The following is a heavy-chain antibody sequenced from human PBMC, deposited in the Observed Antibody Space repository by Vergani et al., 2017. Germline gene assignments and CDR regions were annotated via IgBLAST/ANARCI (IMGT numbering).Heavy chain of an antibody. D-gene: IGHD3-22*01. V-gene: IGHV3-48*01. CDR3: ARDPEPYYDSSGYTWRAFDI. J-gene: IGHJ3*02. Sequence: EVQLVESGGGLVQPGGSLRLSCAASGFTFSSYSMNWVRQAPGKGLEWVSYISSSSSTIYYADSVKGRFTISSDNAKNSLYLQMNSLRAEDTAVYYCARDPEPYYDSSGYTWRAFDIWGQGTMVTVSS. CDR1: GFTFSSYS. CDR2: ISSSSSTI.